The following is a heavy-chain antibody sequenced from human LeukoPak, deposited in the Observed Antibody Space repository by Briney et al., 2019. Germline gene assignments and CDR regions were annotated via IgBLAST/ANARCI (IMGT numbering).Heavy chain of an antibody. CDR2: ISTSGGTT. V-gene: IGHV3-23*01. J-gene: IGHJ4*02. CDR3: AVMHRYYDGSGYWVR. D-gene: IGHD3-22*01. Sequence: GGSLRLSCAASGFTFGSYAMSWVRQAPGKALEWVSGISTSGGTTSYAESVKGRFTVSRDNPRNTLYMEMNSLRDEDTAVYYCAVMHRYYDGSGYWVRWGQGTLVTVSS. CDR1: GFTFGSYA.